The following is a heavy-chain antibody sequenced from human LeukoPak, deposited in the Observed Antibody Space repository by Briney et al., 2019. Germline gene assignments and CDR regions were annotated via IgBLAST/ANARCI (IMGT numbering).Heavy chain of an antibody. V-gene: IGHV3-23*01. CDR1: GFIFSSHG. D-gene: IGHD6-19*01. J-gene: IGHJ4*02. CDR3: TTARPYGTTWAGAFED. CDR2: VTSRSAT. Sequence: GGSLRLSCVASGFIFSSHGMSWVRQAPGKGLEWVSTVTSRSATHYTDSVKGRFITSRDSSKNALFLQMNSLRAEDTALYYCTTARPYGTTWAGAFEDWGQGTPVTVSS.